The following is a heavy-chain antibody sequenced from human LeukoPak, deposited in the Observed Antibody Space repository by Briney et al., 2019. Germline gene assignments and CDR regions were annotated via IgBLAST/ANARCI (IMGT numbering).Heavy chain of an antibody. D-gene: IGHD5-24*01. CDR2: IGWDDDK. J-gene: IGHJ3*02. V-gene: IGHV2-70*01. CDR1: GFSLSTSGMC. Sequence: ESGPALVKPTQTLTLTCTFSGFSLSTSGMCVSWIRQPPGKALEWLALIGWDDDKYYSTSLKTRLTISKDTSKNQVVLTMTNMDPVDTATYYCARISRDGYNYGYDAFDIWGQGTMVTVSS. CDR3: ARISRDGYNYGYDAFDI.